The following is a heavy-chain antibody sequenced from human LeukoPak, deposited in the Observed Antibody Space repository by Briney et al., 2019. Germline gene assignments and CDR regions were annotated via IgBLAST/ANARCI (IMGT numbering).Heavy chain of an antibody. CDR1: GFSISSVDYS. D-gene: IGHD6-13*01. CDR3: ARATGYSGTWTTYYFDH. J-gene: IGHJ4*02. V-gene: IGHV4-30-2*06. CDR2: IYHSGST. Sequence: SQTLSLTCAVSGFSISSVDYSWNWIRKSPGTGLEWIGYIYHSGSTYYNPSLKSRVSISIDRSKNHFFLRLSSVTAADTAVYHCARATGYSGTWTTYYFDHWGQGTLVTVSS.